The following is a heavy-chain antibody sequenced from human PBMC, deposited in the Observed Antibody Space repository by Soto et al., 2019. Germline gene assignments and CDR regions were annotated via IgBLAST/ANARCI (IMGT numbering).Heavy chain of an antibody. J-gene: IGHJ4*02. Sequence: PSETLSLTCTVSGGSVSSGSYYWSWIRQPPGKGLEWIGYIYYSGSTNYNPSLKSRVTISVDTSKNQFSLKLSSVSSALRLYLQMNSLRAEDTAVYYCAKVYGDYPSPFDYWGQGTLVTV. CDR2: IYYSGST. V-gene: IGHV4-61*01. CDR3: NSLRAEDTAVYYCAKVYGDYPSPFDY. CDR1: GGSVSSGSYY. D-gene: IGHD4-17*01.